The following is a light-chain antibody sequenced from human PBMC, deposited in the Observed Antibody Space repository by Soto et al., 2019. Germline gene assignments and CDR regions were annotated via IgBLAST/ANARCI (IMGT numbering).Light chain of an antibody. V-gene: IGLV2-18*02. CDR2: DVS. J-gene: IGLJ1*01. CDR3: SSYTTSSTYV. CDR1: SSDVGSSNG. Sequence: QSLLPQPPSVSGSPGQSVAISCTGTSSDVGSSNGVSWYQQPPGTAPKLMIYDVSNRPPGVPDRFSGSKSGNTASLTISGLQAEDEADYYCSSYTTSSTYVFGTGTKVTVL.